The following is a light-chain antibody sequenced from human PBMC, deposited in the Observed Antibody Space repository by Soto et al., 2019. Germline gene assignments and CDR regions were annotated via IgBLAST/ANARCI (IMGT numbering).Light chain of an antibody. CDR3: QQYGSSAWT. CDR1: QTVSRTY. Sequence: ETVLTQSPGTLSLSPGERATLSCRASQTVSRTYPAWYQQKPGQAPRVLIYGASTRDTGITDKFSGGGSGTDCTLTISRLEPEDFEVYYCQQYGSSAWTFGQGTKV. CDR2: GAS. V-gene: IGKV3-20*01. J-gene: IGKJ1*01.